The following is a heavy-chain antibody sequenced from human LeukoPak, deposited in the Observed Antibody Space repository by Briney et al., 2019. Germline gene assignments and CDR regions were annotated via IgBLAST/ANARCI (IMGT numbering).Heavy chain of an antibody. CDR1: GFTFSSYA. CDR2: ISDSGGAT. CDR3: ATRSGWYYFDH. J-gene: IGHJ4*02. Sequence: GSLRLSCAASGFTFSSYAMCWVRQAPGKGLEWVSGISDSGGATYYADSVKGRFTISRDNSKNTLYLQMNSLRAEDTAIYYCATRSGWYYFDHWGQGILVTVSS. V-gene: IGHV3-23*01. D-gene: IGHD6-19*01.